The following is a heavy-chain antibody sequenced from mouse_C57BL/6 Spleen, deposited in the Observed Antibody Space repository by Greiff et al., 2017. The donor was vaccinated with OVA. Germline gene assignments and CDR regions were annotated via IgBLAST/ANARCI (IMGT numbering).Heavy chain of an antibody. CDR3: ARGGVTGRNYFDY. CDR2: ISSGGSYT. V-gene: IGHV5-6*02. J-gene: IGHJ2*01. CDR1: GFTFSSYG. D-gene: IGHD4-1*01. Sequence: EVMLVESGGDLVKPGGSLKLSCAASGFTFSSYGMSWVRQTPDKRLEWVATISSGGSYTYYPDSVKGRFTISRDNAKNTLYLQMSSLKSEDTAMYYCARGGVTGRNYFDYWGQGTTLTVSS.